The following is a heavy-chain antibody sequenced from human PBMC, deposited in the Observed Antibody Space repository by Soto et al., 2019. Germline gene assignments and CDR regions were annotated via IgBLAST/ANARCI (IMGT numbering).Heavy chain of an antibody. V-gene: IGHV3-33*01. J-gene: IGHJ4*02. CDR2: IWYDGSNK. D-gene: IGHD6-19*01. CDR3: ARDLYSSGWYGGGDY. Sequence: QVQLVESGGGVVQPGRSLRLSCAASGFTFSSYGMHWVRQAPGKGLEWVAVIWYDGSNKYYADSVKGRFTISRDNSKNTLYLQMNSLRAEDTAVYYCARDLYSSGWYGGGDYWGRGTLVTVSS. CDR1: GFTFSSYG.